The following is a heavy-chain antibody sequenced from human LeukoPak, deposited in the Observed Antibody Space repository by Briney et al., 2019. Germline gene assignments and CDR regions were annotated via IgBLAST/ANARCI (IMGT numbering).Heavy chain of an antibody. CDR1: GFTFSDYY. CDR3: ARKSSWHKFDY. D-gene: IGHD6-13*01. Sequence: GGSLRLSCAASGFTFSDYYMSWIRQAPGKGLEWLSYIGSSNTIYSADSVKGRFTISRDNAKNSLYLQMNSLRAEDTAVYYCARKSSWHKFDYWGQGTLVTVSS. V-gene: IGHV3-11*04. CDR2: IGSSNTI. J-gene: IGHJ4*02.